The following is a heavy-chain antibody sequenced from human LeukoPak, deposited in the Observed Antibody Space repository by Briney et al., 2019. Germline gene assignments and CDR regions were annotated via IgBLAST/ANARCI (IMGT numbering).Heavy chain of an antibody. CDR1: GGPISSYY. J-gene: IGHJ3*02. V-gene: IGHV4-59*01. CDR2: IYYSGST. CDR3: ARAGGYSYGYSAFDI. D-gene: IGHD5-18*01. Sequence: PSETLSLTCTVSGGPISSYYWSWIRQPPGKGLEWIGYIYYSGSTNYNPSLKSRVTISVDTSKNQFSLKLSSVTAADTAVYYCARAGGYSYGYSAFDIWGQGTMVTVSS.